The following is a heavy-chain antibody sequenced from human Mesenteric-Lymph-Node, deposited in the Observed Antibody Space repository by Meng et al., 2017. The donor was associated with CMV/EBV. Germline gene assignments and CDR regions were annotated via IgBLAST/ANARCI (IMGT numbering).Heavy chain of an antibody. J-gene: IGHJ6*02. CDR3: ARDFGPDIVVTPNYYYYGMDV. D-gene: IGHD2-2*01. V-gene: IGHV3-21*01. Sequence: GESLKISCAASGFTFSSYSMNWVRQAPGKGLEWVSSISSSSSYIYYADSVKGRFTISRDNAKNSLYLQRNSLRAEDTAVYYCARDFGPDIVVTPNYYYYGMDVWGQGTTVTVSS. CDR1: GFTFSSYS. CDR2: ISSSSSYI.